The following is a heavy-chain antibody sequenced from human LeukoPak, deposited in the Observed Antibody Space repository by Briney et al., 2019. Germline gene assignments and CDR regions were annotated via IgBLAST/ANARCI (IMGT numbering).Heavy chain of an antibody. D-gene: IGHD5-12*01. Sequence: GGSLRLSCAASGFTFSNAWMSWVRQAPGKGLEWVGRIKSKTDGGTTDYAAPVKGRFTISRDDSKNTLYPQMNSLKTEDTAVYYCTTRGYSGPRGDYWGQGTLVTVSS. CDR3: TTRGYSGPRGDY. CDR1: GFTFSNAW. J-gene: IGHJ4*02. CDR2: IKSKTDGGTT. V-gene: IGHV3-15*01.